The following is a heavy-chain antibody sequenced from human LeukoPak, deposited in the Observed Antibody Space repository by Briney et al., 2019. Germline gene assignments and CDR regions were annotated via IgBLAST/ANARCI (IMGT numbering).Heavy chain of an antibody. CDR1: GGSISSSSYY. D-gene: IGHD3-22*01. J-gene: IGHJ4*02. CDR3: ARAPTMIVVVITTPFFDY. CDR2: MYHSGST. Sequence: PSETLSLTCTVSGGSISSSSYYWGWIRQPPGKGLEWIGSMYHSGSTYYNPSLKSRITLSVDTSKNQLSLKLTSVTAADTAVYYCARAPTMIVVVITTPFFDYWGQGTLVTVSS. V-gene: IGHV4-39*07.